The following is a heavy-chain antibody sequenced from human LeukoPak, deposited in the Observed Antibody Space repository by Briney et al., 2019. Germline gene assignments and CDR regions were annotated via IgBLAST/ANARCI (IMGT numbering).Heavy chain of an antibody. CDR3: ARDQTYYVSSGYYYVTYLQH. CDR1: GASISSSY. J-gene: IGHJ1*01. CDR2: ISTGGST. V-gene: IGHV4-4*07. D-gene: IGHD3-22*01. Sequence: SETLSLTCTVSGASISSSYCTWIRQPAGEGLEWIGRISTGGSTTYNPSFKSRVTMSVDMSKNQFSLKLTSVTAADTAVYYGARDQTYYVSSGYYYVTYLQHWGQGILVTVSS.